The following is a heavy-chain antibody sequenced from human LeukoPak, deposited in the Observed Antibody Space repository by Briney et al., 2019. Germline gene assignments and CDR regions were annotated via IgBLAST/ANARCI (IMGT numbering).Heavy chain of an antibody. J-gene: IGHJ5*02. V-gene: IGHV4-30-4*07. CDR1: GGSISSGGYS. D-gene: IGHD3-10*01. CDR2: IYYSGST. Sequence: NPSETLSLTCAVSGGSISSGGYSWSWIRQPPGKGLEWIGYIYYSGSTYYNPSLKSRVTISVDTSKNQLSLKLSSVTAADTAVYYCARESNYYGSGTGWFDPWGQGTLVTVSS. CDR3: ARESNYYGSGTGWFDP.